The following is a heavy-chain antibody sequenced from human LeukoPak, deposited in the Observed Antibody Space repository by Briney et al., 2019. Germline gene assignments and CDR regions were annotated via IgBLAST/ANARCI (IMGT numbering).Heavy chain of an antibody. J-gene: IGHJ4*02. Sequence: ASVKVSCKASGYTFTSYGISWVRQAPGQGLEWMGWISAYNGNTNYAQKLQGRVTMTTDTSTSTAYMELRSLRSDDTAVYYCARPYSSGWDKEYYFDYWGQGTLVTVSS. CDR3: ARPYSSGWDKEYYFDY. V-gene: IGHV1-18*01. CDR1: GYTFTSYG. D-gene: IGHD6-19*01. CDR2: ISAYNGNT.